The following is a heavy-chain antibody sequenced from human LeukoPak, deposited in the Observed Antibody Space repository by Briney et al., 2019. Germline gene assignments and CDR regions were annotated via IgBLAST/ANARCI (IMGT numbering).Heavy chain of an antibody. CDR3: AKGYYGDYPD. CDR2: IYTSGST. Sequence: PSETLSLTCTVSGGSISSDFWSWIRQPAGKGLEWIGRIYTSGSTKYNPSLKSRVIMSVDTSKNQLSLKLSSVTAADTAVYYCAKGYYGDYPDWGQGTLVTVSS. CDR1: GGSISSDF. J-gene: IGHJ4*02. D-gene: IGHD4-17*01. V-gene: IGHV4-4*07.